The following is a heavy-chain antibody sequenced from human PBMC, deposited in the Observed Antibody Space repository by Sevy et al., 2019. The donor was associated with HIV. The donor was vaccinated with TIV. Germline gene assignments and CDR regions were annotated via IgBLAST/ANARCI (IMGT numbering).Heavy chain of an antibody. CDR2: ISSSSSYI. CDR3: AVVIARGGYFDY. V-gene: IGHV3-21*01. D-gene: IGHD2-21*01. Sequence: GGSLRLSCAASGFTFSSYSMNWVRQAPGKGLEWVSSISSSSSYIYYADSVKGRFTISRDNAKNSLYLQMNSLRAEDTAVYYCAVVIARGGYFDYWGKGPLVTV. J-gene: IGHJ4*02. CDR1: GFTFSSYS.